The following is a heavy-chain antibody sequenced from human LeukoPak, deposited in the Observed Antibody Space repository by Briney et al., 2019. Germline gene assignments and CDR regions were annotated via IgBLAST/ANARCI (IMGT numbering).Heavy chain of an antibody. Sequence: PGGSLRLSCAASGFTFDDYAVHWVRQAPGKGLEWVSGISWNSGIIDYADSVKGRFTIFRDNAKNSLYLQMNSLRAEDTAVYYCARVKPYYYYMDVWGKGTTVTLSS. CDR3: ARVKPYYYYMDV. D-gene: IGHD1-14*01. CDR1: GFTFDDYA. CDR2: ISWNSGII. J-gene: IGHJ6*03. V-gene: IGHV3-9*01.